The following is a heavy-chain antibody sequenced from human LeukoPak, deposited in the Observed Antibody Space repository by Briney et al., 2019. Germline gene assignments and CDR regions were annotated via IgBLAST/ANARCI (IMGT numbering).Heavy chain of an antibody. D-gene: IGHD1-26*01. CDR1: GFTFSGSA. J-gene: IGHJ5*02. CDR2: IRSKANSAAT. Sequence: GGSLRLSCAASGFTFSGSAMHWVRQSSGKGLEWVGRIRSKANSAATAYAASVKGRFTISSDDSHNPAYLQMTSLKTEDTPVYSCTPQHSGRYQRFDPWGQGTLVTVPS. CDR3: TPQHSGRYQRFDP. V-gene: IGHV3-73*01.